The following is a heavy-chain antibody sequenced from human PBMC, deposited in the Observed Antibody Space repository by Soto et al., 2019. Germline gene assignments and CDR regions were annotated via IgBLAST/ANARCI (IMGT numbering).Heavy chain of an antibody. CDR2: IYYSGST. CDR1: GVSVSSGSYY. D-gene: IGHD3-10*01. Sequence: LSLTCTVSGVSVSSGSYYWSWIRQPPGKGLEWIGYIYYSGSTNYNPSLKSRVTISVDTSKNQFSLKLSSVTAADTAVYYCARVWGGFFAIGGQGTVVTVS. V-gene: IGHV4-61*01. J-gene: IGHJ3*02. CDR3: ARVWGGFFAI.